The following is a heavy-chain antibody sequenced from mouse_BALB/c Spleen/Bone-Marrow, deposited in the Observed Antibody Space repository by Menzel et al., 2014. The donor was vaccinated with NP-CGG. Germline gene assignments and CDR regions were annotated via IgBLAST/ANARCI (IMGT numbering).Heavy chain of an antibody. CDR3: ARGEIYYYGSTHYFDY. CDR1: GFTFSSYA. V-gene: IGHV5-6-5*01. CDR2: ITRGGNT. D-gene: IGHD1-1*01. J-gene: IGHJ2*01. Sequence: DVQLQESGGGLVKPGGSLKLSCAASGFTFSSYAMSWVRQTPEKRLEWVASITRGGNTYYPDSVKGRFTISRDNARDILYLQMSSLRSEDTAMYYCARGEIYYYGSTHYFDYWGQGTTLTVSS.